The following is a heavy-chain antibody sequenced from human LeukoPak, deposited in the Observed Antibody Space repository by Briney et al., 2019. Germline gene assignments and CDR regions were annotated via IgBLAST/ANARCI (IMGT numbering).Heavy chain of an antibody. CDR2: ISYDGSNK. J-gene: IGHJ4*02. Sequence: GGSLRLSCAASGFTFSSYGMHWVRQAPGKGLEWVAVISYDGSNKYYADSVKGRFTISRDNSKNTLYLQMNSLRAADTAVYYCATSYSSSRWSLDYWGQGTLVTVSS. V-gene: IGHV3-30*03. CDR1: GFTFSSYG. D-gene: IGHD6-13*01. CDR3: ATSYSSSRWSLDY.